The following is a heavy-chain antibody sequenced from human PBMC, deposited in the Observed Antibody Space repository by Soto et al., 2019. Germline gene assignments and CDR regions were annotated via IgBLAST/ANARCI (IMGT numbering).Heavy chain of an antibody. CDR1: GGSISSGGYS. V-gene: IGHV4-30-2*01. Sequence: KTSETLSLTCAVSGGSISSGGYSWSWIRQPPGKGLEWIGYIYHSGSTYYNPSLKSRVTISVDRSKNQFSLKLSSVTAADTAVYYCARVAGRFGESDPAYYYYGMDVWGQGTTVTVSS. CDR2: IYHSGST. J-gene: IGHJ6*02. D-gene: IGHD3-10*01. CDR3: ARVAGRFGESDPAYYYYGMDV.